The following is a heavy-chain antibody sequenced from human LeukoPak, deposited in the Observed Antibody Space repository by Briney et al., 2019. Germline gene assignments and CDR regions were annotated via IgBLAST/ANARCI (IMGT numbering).Heavy chain of an antibody. J-gene: IGHJ4*02. CDR1: GFTLTELS. CDR3: ATMLRGIVVPRFDD. D-gene: IGHD3-10*01. Sequence: GASVKVSCKVSGFTLTELSMHWVRQAPGKGLEWMGGFDPEDGEIIYAQNFQDRVTMTEDTSADTAYMELSSLRSDDTAVYYCATMLRGIVVPRFDDWGQGTLLTVSS. CDR2: FDPEDGEI. V-gene: IGHV1-24*01.